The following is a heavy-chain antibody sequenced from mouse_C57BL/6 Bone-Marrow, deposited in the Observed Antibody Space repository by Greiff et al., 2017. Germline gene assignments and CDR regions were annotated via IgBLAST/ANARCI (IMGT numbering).Heavy chain of an antibody. CDR3: ARHVITGCYFDY. J-gene: IGHJ2*01. Sequence: EVKLVESGGGLVQPGGSLKLSCAASGFTFGDYYMYWVRQTPEKRLEWVAYISNGGGSTYYPDTVKGRFTISRDNAKNTLYLQMSRLKSEDTAMYYCARHVITGCYFDYWGQGTTLTVSS. D-gene: IGHD2-4*01. CDR2: ISNGGGST. V-gene: IGHV5-12*01. CDR1: GFTFGDYY.